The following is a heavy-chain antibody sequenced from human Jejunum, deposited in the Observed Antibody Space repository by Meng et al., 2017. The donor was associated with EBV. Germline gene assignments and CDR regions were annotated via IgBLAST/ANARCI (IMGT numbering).Heavy chain of an antibody. CDR3: ARVGTPGAEYFQH. J-gene: IGHJ1*01. D-gene: IGHD3-10*01. Sequence: QGQRVQYGAEVKKPGASVKVSCKASGYTFTGYDINWVRQVTGQGLEWMGWINVISGNTGYEQKFPGRLTLTRATSIPPAYMELSSLRSDDTAVYYCARVGTPGAEYFQHWGQGTLVTVSS. CDR1: GYTFTGYD. CDR2: INVISGNT. V-gene: IGHV1-8*01.